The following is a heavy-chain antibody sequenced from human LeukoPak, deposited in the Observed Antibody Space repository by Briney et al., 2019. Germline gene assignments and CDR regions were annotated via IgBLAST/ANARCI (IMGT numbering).Heavy chain of an antibody. V-gene: IGHV3-30*03. CDR3: ARGPSGYHNT. CDR1: GFTFSTYG. D-gene: IGHD5-12*01. CDR2: ISHDGSDK. J-gene: IGHJ4*02. Sequence: GGSLRLSCAASGFTFSTYGIHWLRQAPGKGLEWVAVISHDGSDKYYADSVRGRFTISRDNSKNTLYLQMNSLRAEDTAVYYCARGPSGYHNTGGQGTLVTVSS.